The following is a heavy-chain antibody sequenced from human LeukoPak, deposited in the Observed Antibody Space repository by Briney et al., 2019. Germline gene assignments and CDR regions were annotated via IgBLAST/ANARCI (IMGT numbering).Heavy chain of an antibody. D-gene: IGHD3-22*01. Sequence: GGSLILSCAASGFTFSTYWVHWVRQAPGKGLAWVSRITSDGSSTSYADSVKGRFTISRDNTKNTLYLQMKSLRAEDTAVYYCARAVRTYDSSGDYLDAFDIWGQGTMVTVSS. CDR2: ITSDGSST. CDR3: ARAVRTYDSSGDYLDAFDI. J-gene: IGHJ3*02. V-gene: IGHV3-74*01. CDR1: GFTFSTYW.